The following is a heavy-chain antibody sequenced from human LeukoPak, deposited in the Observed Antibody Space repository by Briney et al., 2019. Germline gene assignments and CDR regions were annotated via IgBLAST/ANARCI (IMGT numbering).Heavy chain of an antibody. CDR2: ISSSGSTI. D-gene: IGHD3-22*01. CDR1: GFTFSDYY. V-gene: IGHV3-11*04. Sequence: KPGGSLRLSCAASGFTFSDYYMSWIRQAPGEGLEWVSYISSSGSTIYYADSVKGRFTISRDNAKNSLYLQMNSLRAEDTAVYYCARERDANYYDSSGYYSIRDYWGQGTLVTVSS. CDR3: ARERDANYYDSSGYYSIRDY. J-gene: IGHJ4*02.